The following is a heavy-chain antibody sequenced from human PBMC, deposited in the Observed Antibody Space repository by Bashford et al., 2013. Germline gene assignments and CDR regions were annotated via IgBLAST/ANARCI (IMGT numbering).Heavy chain of an antibody. CDR2: IWNDGSNK. J-gene: IGHJ6*02. CDR1: GFTFSSYG. CDR3: ARAGGPPNKCHVSVCYFYNGMDV. D-gene: IGHD3-16*01. Sequence: GGSLRLSCGASGFTFSSYGMHWVRQAPGKGLEWVALIWNDGSNKYYLDSVKGRFTVSRDNSKNTLYLQMSSPRVEDTAIYYCARAGGPPNKCHVSVCYFYNGMDVWGQGTTVTVSS. V-gene: IGHV3-33*01.